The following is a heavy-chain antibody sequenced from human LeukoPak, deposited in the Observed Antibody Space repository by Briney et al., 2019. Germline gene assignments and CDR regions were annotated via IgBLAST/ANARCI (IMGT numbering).Heavy chain of an antibody. CDR3: AREPGIGDYFDY. V-gene: IGHV3-7*01. Sequence: GGSLRLSCAASGFTFSNYVMSWVRQAPGKGLEWVANIKQDGSEKYYVDSVKGRFTISRDNAKNSLYLQMNSLRAEDMAVYYCAREPGIGDYFDYWGQGTLVTVSS. CDR1: GFTFSNYV. D-gene: IGHD1-26*01. J-gene: IGHJ4*02. CDR2: IKQDGSEK.